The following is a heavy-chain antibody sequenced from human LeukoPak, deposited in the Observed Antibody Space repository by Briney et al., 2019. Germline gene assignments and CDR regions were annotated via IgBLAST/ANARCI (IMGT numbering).Heavy chain of an antibody. CDR2: IYPGDSDT. V-gene: IGHV5-51*07. CDR3: ARQGQLLYLWANWFDP. CDR1: GYSFTSYW. J-gene: IGHJ5*02. D-gene: IGHD2-2*02. Sequence: GDPLKISCKGSGYSFTSYWIGWVHQMPGKGLEWMGIIYPGDSDTRYSTSFQGQVTISADKSISTAYLQWRRLTASATAIYYCARQGQLLYLWANWFDPWGQGTLVTVSS.